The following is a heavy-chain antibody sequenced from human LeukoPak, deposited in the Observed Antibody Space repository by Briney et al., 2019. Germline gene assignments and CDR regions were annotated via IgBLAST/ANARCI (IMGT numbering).Heavy chain of an antibody. Sequence: GGCLRLSCAASGFTFSSYTMNWVRQAPGKGLEWVSSISPSGNSVWYPDSLKGRSTISRDHAKNSLFLQVHTLRAEDTAVYFCARDVLGESGAGGYWGQGTLVTVSS. CDR3: ARDVLGESGAGGY. CDR2: ISPSGNSV. D-gene: IGHD3-10*01. V-gene: IGHV3-21*01. CDR1: GFTFSSYT. J-gene: IGHJ4*02.